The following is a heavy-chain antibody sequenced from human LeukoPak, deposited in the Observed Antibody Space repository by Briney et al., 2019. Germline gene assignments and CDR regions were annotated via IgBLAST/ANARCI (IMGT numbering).Heavy chain of an antibody. J-gene: IGHJ4*02. D-gene: IGHD1-14*01. CDR3: AETTSPRNRLSYLDY. CDR1: GFIFSTYD. Sequence: GGSLRLSCAASGFIFSTYDMHWLREAPGKGLEGVAFIEYDGSNKYYADSVRGRFTIYRDNSKNTLYLKMKSLRAEDTAVYYCAETTSPRNRLSYLDYCGQGSLVSDCS. V-gene: IGHV3-30*02. CDR2: IEYDGSNK.